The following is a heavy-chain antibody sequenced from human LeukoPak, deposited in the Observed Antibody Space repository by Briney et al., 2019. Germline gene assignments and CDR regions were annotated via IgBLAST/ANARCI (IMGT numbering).Heavy chain of an antibody. Sequence: SETLSLTCNASGGSISRYYWSWIRQPAGKGLEWIGRVYTSGSTNYNPSLKSRVTMSVETSKSQFSLKLSSVTAADTAIYYCARGGEVGGTGSRFDYWGQGTLVTVSS. CDR1: GGSISRYY. D-gene: IGHD1-26*01. CDR2: VYTSGST. V-gene: IGHV4-4*07. J-gene: IGHJ4*02. CDR3: ARGGEVGGTGSRFDY.